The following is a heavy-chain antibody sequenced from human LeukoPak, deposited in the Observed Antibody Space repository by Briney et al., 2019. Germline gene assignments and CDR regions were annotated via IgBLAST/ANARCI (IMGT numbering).Heavy chain of an antibody. Sequence: ASVKVSCKASGYTFTGYYVHWVRQAPGQGLEWLGRMNPNSGDTHYAQKFQGRVTMTRGTSISTAYMELNNLTFDDTAVYYCVSRGDGGFDYWGQGTLVTVPS. CDR2: MNPNSGDT. D-gene: IGHD3-16*01. CDR3: VSRGDGGFDY. J-gene: IGHJ4*02. CDR1: GYTFTGYY. V-gene: IGHV1-2*06.